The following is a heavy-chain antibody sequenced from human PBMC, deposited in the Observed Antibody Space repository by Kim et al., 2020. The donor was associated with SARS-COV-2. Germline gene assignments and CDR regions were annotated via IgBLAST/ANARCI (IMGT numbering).Heavy chain of an antibody. CDR2: ISGSGDST. Sequence: GGSLRLSCAASGFTFSKYAMSWVRQAPGKGLEWVSGISGSGDSTYYADSVKGRFTISRDNSKYTVYLQMDSLRGEDTALYYCANLVGGRLESAIVGSVAYWGQGTLVTVSS. J-gene: IGHJ4*02. CDR1: GFTFSKYA. V-gene: IGHV3-23*01. D-gene: IGHD1-26*01. CDR3: ANLVGGRLESAIVGSVAY.